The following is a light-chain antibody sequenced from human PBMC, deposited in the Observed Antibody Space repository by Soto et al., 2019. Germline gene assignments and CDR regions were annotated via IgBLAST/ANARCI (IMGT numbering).Light chain of an antibody. CDR3: QHSGRSPPLT. Sequence: DIVLTQSPGTLSFSPGDRSTLSCTSSQSVSSNSLAWYQQIPGQPPRLLIYGASSRATGVPDRFTGSGSETHFTLTITRLEPEDFAVFYCQHSGRSPPLTFGGGTKVDIK. J-gene: IGKJ4*01. CDR2: GAS. V-gene: IGKV3-20*01. CDR1: QSVSSNS.